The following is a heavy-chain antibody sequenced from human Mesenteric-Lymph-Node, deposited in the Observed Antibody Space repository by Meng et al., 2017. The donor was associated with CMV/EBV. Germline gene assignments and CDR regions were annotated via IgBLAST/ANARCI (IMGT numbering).Heavy chain of an antibody. D-gene: IGHD1-1*01. CDR2: INPNNGGT. CDR1: EYTFTAYY. J-gene: IGHJ4*02. Sequence: ASAKVSCKASEYTFTAYYMHWVRQAPGQGLEWMGWINPNNGGTNYAQKFQGRVTMTRDTSISTAYMELSRLTSDDAAVYYCAREIKLASDYWGQGTLVTVSS. V-gene: IGHV1-2*02. CDR3: AREIKLASDY.